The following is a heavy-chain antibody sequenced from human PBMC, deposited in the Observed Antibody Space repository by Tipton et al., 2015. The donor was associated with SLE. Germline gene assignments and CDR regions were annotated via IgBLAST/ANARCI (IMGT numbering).Heavy chain of an antibody. CDR1: GGSFSGYY. CDR3: AGLYSSSWLPFGYYYYGMYV. CDR2: INHSGST. J-gene: IGHJ6*02. V-gene: IGHV4-34*01. Sequence: LRLSCAVYGGSFSGYYWSWIRQPPGKGLEWIGEINHSGSTNYNPSLKSRVTISVDTSKNQFSLKLSSVIAADTAVYYCAGLYSSSWLPFGYYYYGMYVWGQGTTVTVSS. D-gene: IGHD6-13*01.